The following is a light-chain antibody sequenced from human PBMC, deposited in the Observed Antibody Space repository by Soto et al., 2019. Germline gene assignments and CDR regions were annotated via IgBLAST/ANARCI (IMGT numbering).Light chain of an antibody. CDR2: GAS. CDR1: QSLSSN. Sequence: DTVLTQSPATLSVSPGERAAVSCRASQSLSSNLAWYQQKPGQAPRLLIIGASDRVTGNPARFSGSGSGTEFTLSISSLQSGDFAVYYCQQYNIWPWTFGQGTKVEIK. V-gene: IGKV3-15*01. CDR3: QQYNIWPWT. J-gene: IGKJ1*01.